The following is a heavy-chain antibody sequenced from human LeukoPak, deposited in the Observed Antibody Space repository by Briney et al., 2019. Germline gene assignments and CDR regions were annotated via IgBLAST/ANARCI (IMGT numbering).Heavy chain of an antibody. Sequence: ASVKVSCKASGYTFTSYGISWVRQAPGQGLEWMGWISAYNGNTNYAQKLQGRVTMTTDTSTSTAYMELRSLRSDDTAVYYCARDGVTYYYDSSGRPEYWGQGTLVTVSS. CDR2: ISAYNGNT. V-gene: IGHV1-18*01. CDR3: ARDGVTYYYDSSGRPEY. D-gene: IGHD3-22*01. CDR1: GYTFTSYG. J-gene: IGHJ4*02.